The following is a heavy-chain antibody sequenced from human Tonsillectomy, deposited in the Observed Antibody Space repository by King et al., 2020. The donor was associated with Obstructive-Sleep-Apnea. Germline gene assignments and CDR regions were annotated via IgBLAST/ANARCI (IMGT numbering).Heavy chain of an antibody. J-gene: IGHJ3*02. Sequence: VQLVESGGGLVQPGGSLRLSCAASGFTFSRYSMDWVRQAPGKGLEWVSYISSSSGTIYYADSVKGRFTISRDNAKSPLYLQMNSLRAEDTAVYYCAGMTQTDAFDIWGQGTMVIVSS. CDR3: AGMTQTDAFDI. CDR1: GFTFSRYS. CDR2: ISSSSGTI. V-gene: IGHV3-48*04.